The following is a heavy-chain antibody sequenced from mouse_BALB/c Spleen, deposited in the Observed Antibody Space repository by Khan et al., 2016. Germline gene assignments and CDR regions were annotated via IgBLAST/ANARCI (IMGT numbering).Heavy chain of an antibody. CDR1: GYTFTSYW. J-gene: IGHJ2*01. V-gene: IGHV1-7*01. Sequence: QVQLQQSGAELAKPGASVKMSCKASGYTFTSYWMHWVKQRPGQGLEWIGYINPSTGYTEYNQKFKDKATLTADKSSSTAYMQLSSLTSEDSAVYYCARYDGSSYFDYWVQGTTLTVSS. CDR3: ARYDGSSYFDY. D-gene: IGHD1-1*01. CDR2: INPSTGYT.